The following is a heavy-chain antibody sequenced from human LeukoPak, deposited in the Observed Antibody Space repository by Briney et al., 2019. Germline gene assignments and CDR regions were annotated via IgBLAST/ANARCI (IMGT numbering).Heavy chain of an antibody. CDR1: GFTYSSHS. CDR2: ISSDSNYI. CDR3: ARDYDFLTGSSDY. Sequence: AGGSLRLSCAASGFTYSSHSMNWVRQAPGKGLEGVSCISSDSNYILYADSVKGRFTISRDNAENSLYLQLNSLKTEDTAVYYCARDYDFLTGSSDYWGQGTLVTVSS. D-gene: IGHD3-9*01. V-gene: IGHV3-21*03. J-gene: IGHJ4*02.